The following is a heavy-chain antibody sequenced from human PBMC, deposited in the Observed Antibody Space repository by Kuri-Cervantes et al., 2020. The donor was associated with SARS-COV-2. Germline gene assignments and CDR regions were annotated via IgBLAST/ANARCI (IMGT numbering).Heavy chain of an antibody. Sequence: GGSRRLSCAASGFTFADYAMRWVRQAPGKGLEWVSSISASGRSANYADSVKGRLTVSRDHSKNTLYLQINSLVAEDTAVYYCANRYSFGYPPYDYWGQGTLVTVSS. J-gene: IGHJ4*02. CDR2: ISASGRSA. CDR3: ANRYSFGYPPYDY. D-gene: IGHD5-18*01. CDR1: GFTFADYA. V-gene: IGHV3-23*01.